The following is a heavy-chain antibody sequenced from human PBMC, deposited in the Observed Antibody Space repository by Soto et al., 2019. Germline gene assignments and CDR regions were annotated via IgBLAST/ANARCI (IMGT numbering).Heavy chain of an antibody. J-gene: IGHJ6*02. CDR3: AGGGSRAEAYYYYGMDV. Sequence: SVKVSCKASGGTFSSYAISWVRQAPGQGLEWMGGIIPIFGTANYAQKFQGRVTITADESTSTAYMELSSLRSEDTAVYYCAGGGSRAEAYYYYGMDVWGQGTTVTVSS. CDR2: IIPIFGTA. V-gene: IGHV1-69*13. CDR1: GGTFSSYA. D-gene: IGHD1-26*01.